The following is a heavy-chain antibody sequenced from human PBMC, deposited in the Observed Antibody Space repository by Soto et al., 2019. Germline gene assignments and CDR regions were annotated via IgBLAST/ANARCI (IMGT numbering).Heavy chain of an antibody. V-gene: IGHV4-30-4*01. CDR1: GDSISSNNNY. CDR3: ARGRGYSYGLDP. D-gene: IGHD5-18*01. CDR2: ISYSGTT. Sequence: SETLSLTCTVSGDSISSNNNYWSWIRQPPGEGLEWIGFISYSGTTSYSPSLKSRAAISLGTSKNQFSLSLSSVTAADTAVYYCARGRGYSYGLDPWGQGTLVTVSS. J-gene: IGHJ5*02.